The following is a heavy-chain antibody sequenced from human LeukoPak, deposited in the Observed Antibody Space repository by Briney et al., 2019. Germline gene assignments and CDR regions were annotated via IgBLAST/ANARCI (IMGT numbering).Heavy chain of an antibody. J-gene: IGHJ5*02. CDR3: ARGLYSGYDLGWFDP. CDR2: IYCSGST. D-gene: IGHD5-12*01. V-gene: IGHV4-61*01. Sequence: SETLSLTCTVSGGSVSSGSYYWSWIRQPPGKGLEWIGYIYCSGSTNYNPSLQSRVTISVDTSKNQVSLKLSCVPAADTAVYYCARGLYSGYDLGWFDPWGQGTLVTVSS. CDR1: GGSVSSGSYY.